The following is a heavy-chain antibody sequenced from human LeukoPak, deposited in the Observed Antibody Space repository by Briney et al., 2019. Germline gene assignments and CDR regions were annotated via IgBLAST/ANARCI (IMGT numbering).Heavy chain of an antibody. J-gene: IGHJ4*02. Sequence: SETLSLTCSVSGGSLSTDFWSWIRQPAGKGLEWIGRFYTRGTTEYSPSLKSRVTISVDASKNQFSLRLTSVTAADTAVYYCARYCSSTSCYLGFDYWGQGTLVTVSS. V-gene: IGHV4-4*07. D-gene: IGHD2-2*01. CDR1: GGSLSTDF. CDR2: FYTRGTT. CDR3: ARYCSSTSCYLGFDY.